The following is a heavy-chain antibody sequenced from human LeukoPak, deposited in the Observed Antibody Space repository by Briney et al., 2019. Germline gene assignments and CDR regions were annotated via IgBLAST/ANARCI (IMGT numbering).Heavy chain of an antibody. V-gene: IGHV3-30-3*01. CDR2: ISYDGSNK. D-gene: IGHD1-14*01. Sequence: GGSLRLSCAASGFTFSSYAMHWVRQAPGKGLEWVAVISYDGSNKYYADSVKGRFTISRDNSKNTLYLQMNSPRAEDTAVYYCARDGYGTYAYYYMDVWGKGTTVTVSS. J-gene: IGHJ6*03. CDR3: ARDGYGTYAYYYMDV. CDR1: GFTFSSYA.